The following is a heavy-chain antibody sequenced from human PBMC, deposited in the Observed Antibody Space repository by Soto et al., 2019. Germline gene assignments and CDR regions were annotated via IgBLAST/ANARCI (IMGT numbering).Heavy chain of an antibody. J-gene: IGHJ4*02. CDR2: IIPIFGTA. CDR3: ARGYPKYYYDSSGYYSPFDY. V-gene: IGHV1-69*13. Sequence: GASVKVSCKASGGAFSSYAISWVRQAPGQGLEWMGGIIPIFGTANYAQKFQGRVTITADESTSTAYMELSSLRSEDTAVYYCARGYPKYYYDSSGYYSPFDYWGQGTLVTVSS. CDR1: GGAFSSYA. D-gene: IGHD3-22*01.